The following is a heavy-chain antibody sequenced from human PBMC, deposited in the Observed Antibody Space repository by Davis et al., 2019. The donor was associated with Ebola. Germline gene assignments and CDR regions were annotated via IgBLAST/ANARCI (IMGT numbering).Heavy chain of an antibody. CDR1: GYTFTSYA. CDR2: INTNTGNP. Sequence: ASVKVSCKASGYTFTSYAMNWVRQAPGQGLEWMGWINTNTGNPTYAQGFTGRFVFSLDTSVSTAYLQISSLKAEDTAVYYCAREAPPGYCSGGSCYYWFDPWGQGTLVTVSS. CDR3: AREAPPGYCSGGSCYYWFDP. J-gene: IGHJ5*02. D-gene: IGHD2-15*01. V-gene: IGHV7-4-1*02.